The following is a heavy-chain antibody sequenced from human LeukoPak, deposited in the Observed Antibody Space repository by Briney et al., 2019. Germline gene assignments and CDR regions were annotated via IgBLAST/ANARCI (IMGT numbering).Heavy chain of an antibody. J-gene: IGHJ4*02. V-gene: IGHV4-34*01. Sequence: SETLSLTCAVYGGSFSGYYWSWIRHPPEKGLEWIGEINHSGSTNYNPSLKSRVTISVDTSKNQFSLKLSSVTAADTAVYYCARRPYYYDSSGYFTFDYWGQGTLVTVSS. CDR2: INHSGST. CDR3: ARRPYYYDSSGYFTFDY. D-gene: IGHD3-22*01. CDR1: GGSFSGYY.